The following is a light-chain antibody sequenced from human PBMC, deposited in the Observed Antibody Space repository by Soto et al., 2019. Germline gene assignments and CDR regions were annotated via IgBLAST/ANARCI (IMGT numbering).Light chain of an antibody. CDR1: SSDVGGYNY. CDR2: EVS. CDR3: SSYAGSNNLGV. V-gene: IGLV2-8*01. J-gene: IGLJ3*02. Sequence: QSALTQPPSASGSRGQSVTISCTGTSSDVGGYNYVSWYQQHPGKAPKLMFYEVSKRPSGVPDRFSGSKSGNTASLTVSGLQPEDEADYYCSSYAGSNNLGVFGGGTKLTVL.